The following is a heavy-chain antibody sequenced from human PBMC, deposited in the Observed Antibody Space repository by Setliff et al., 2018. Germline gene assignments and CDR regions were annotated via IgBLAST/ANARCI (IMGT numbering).Heavy chain of an antibody. CDR2: ISSSSGLI. Sequence: LRLSCAASGFSFSNYAMSWVRQAPGKGLEWVSYISSSSGLIYYADSVKGRFTISRDEAKNSLYLQMNSLRTEDTAVYYCARSAVAVPGQFYFDNWGQGTQVTVSS. CDR1: GFSFSNYA. CDR3: ARSAVAVPGQFYFDN. J-gene: IGHJ4*02. D-gene: IGHD6-19*01. V-gene: IGHV3-48*01.